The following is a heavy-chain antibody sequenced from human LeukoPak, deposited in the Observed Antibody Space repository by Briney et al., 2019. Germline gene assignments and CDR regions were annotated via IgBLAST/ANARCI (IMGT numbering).Heavy chain of an antibody. CDR2: IDSDGSPT. CDR1: GFTFHNHW. CDR3: ASGYYYGDSFDY. D-gene: IGHD3-10*01. J-gene: IGHJ4*02. V-gene: IGHV3-74*01. Sequence: PGGSLTLSCAASGFTFHNHWMHWVRQVPGKGLAWVARIDSDGSPTNYADSVKGRFTIARDNAKNTLNLLMTSLRPDDTAIYYCASGYYYGDSFDYWGQGALVTVSS.